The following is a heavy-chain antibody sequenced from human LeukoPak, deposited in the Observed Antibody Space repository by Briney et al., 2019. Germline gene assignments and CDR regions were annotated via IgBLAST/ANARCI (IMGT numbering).Heavy chain of an antibody. D-gene: IGHD5-12*01. V-gene: IGHV3-23*01. CDR2: ISGSGGST. CDR1: GFTFSSYA. Sequence: GGSLRLSCAASGFTFSSYAMSWVRQAPGKGLEWVSAISGSGGSTYHADSVKGRFTISRDNSKNTLHLQMNSLRAEDTAVYYCAKAPVGWLRPLDYWGQGTLVTVSS. J-gene: IGHJ4*02. CDR3: AKAPVGWLRPLDY.